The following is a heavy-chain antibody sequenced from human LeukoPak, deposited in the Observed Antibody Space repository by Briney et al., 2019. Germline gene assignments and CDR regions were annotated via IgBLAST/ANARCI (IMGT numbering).Heavy chain of an antibody. D-gene: IGHD3-10*01. CDR3: ASRFRGSGSYYPPSY. V-gene: IGHV3-48*01. J-gene: IGHJ4*02. CDR1: GFTFSSYS. Sequence: GGSLRLSCAASGFTFSSYSMNWVRQAPGKGLEWVSYISSSSSTIYYADSVKGRFTISRDNAENSLFLQMNSLRAEDTAVYYCASRFRGSGSYYPPSYWGQGTLVTVSS. CDR2: ISSSSSTI.